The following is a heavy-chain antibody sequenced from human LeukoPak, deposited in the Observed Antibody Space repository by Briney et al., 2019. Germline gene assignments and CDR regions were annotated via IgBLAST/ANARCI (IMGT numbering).Heavy chain of an antibody. CDR1: GFTLSSYW. Sequence: PGGSLRLSCAASGFTLSSYWMHWVRQAPGEGLVWVSRINSDGSRTTYADSVKGRFTISRDNAKNTLYVQMNSLRAEDTAVYYCARDPDLRGYSFFEYWGQGTLVTVSS. J-gene: IGHJ4*02. D-gene: IGHD3-22*01. CDR3: ARDPDLRGYSFFEY. CDR2: INSDGSRT. V-gene: IGHV3-74*01.